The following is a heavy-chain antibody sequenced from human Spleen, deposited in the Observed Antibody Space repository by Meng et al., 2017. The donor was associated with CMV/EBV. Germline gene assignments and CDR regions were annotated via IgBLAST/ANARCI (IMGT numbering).Heavy chain of an antibody. Sequence: KVSCKASGYTFSDYVIHWVRQAPGQGLEWMGRINPNGGATTYAQKFQGRVTMTRDTSTTTVYLELTSLISDDTAIYYCARWAGIFDPWGPGTLVTVSS. V-gene: IGHV1-2*06. CDR3: ARWAGIFDP. D-gene: IGHD6-13*01. CDR1: GYTFSDYV. CDR2: INPNGGAT. J-gene: IGHJ5*02.